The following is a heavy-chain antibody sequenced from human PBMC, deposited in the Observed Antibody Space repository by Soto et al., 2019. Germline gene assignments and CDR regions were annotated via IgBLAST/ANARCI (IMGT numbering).Heavy chain of an antibody. J-gene: IGHJ6*03. V-gene: IGHV4-34*01. Sequence: SETLSLTCAVYGGSFSGYYWSWIRQPPGKGLEWIGEINHSGSTNYNPSLKRRVTISVDTSKNQFSLKLSSVTAADTAVYYCASHPSIAAAGTFGYYYYYMDVWGKGTTVTVSS. CDR1: GGSFSGYY. D-gene: IGHD6-13*01. CDR3: ASHPSIAAAGTFGYYYYYMDV. CDR2: INHSGST.